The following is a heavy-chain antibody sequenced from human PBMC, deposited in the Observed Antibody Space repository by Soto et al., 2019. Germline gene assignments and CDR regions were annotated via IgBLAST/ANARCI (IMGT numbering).Heavy chain of an antibody. CDR2: IYYSGST. V-gene: IGHV4-31*03. CDR1: GGSISSGDYY. D-gene: IGHD3-3*01. J-gene: IGHJ5*02. Sequence: QVQLQESGPGLVKPSQTLSLTCTVSGGSISSGDYYWSWIRQHPGKGLEWIGYIYYSGSTYYNPSSKSRATISVDTSTNQCSLKLSSVTAADTAVYYCARWWSGSRQGFDPWGQGTLVTVSS. CDR3: ARWWSGSRQGFDP.